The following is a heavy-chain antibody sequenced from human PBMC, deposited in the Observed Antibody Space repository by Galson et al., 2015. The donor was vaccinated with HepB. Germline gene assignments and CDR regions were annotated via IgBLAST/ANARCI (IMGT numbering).Heavy chain of an antibody. CDR2: IYPGDSDT. V-gene: IGHV5-51*03. D-gene: IGHD2-21*01. CDR1: GYTFTSYW. J-gene: IGHJ2*01. CDR3: ARRCGGDCYVRDSTYWYFDI. Sequence: QSGAEVKKPGESLKISCKGSGYTFTSYWIAWVRQMPRKGLEWMGIIYPGDSDTRYSPSFQGQVTISADKSINTAYLQWSSLKASDTATYYCARRCGGDCYVRDSTYWYFDIWGRGTPVTVSS.